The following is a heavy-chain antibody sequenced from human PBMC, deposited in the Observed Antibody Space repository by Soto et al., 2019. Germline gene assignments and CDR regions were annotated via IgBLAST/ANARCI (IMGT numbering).Heavy chain of an antibody. Sequence: SETLSLTCAVYGRSFSGYYWSWIRQPPGKGLEWIGEINHSGSTNYNPSLKSRVTISVDTSKNQFSLKLSSVTAADTAVYYCARGQYYDSSGQLLHWGQGTMVTVSS. D-gene: IGHD3-22*01. J-gene: IGHJ3*01. CDR3: ARGQYYDSSGQLLH. CDR1: GRSFSGYY. CDR2: INHSGST. V-gene: IGHV4-34*01.